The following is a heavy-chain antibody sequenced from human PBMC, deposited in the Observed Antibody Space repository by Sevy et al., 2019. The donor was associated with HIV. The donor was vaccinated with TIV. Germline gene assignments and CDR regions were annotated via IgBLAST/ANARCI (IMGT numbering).Heavy chain of an antibody. CDR1: GFTFSSYG. J-gene: IGHJ6*02. V-gene: IGHV3-23*01. CDR3: AKCLGALPGYYYGVDV. D-gene: IGHD1-26*01. CDR2: ISDIGNT. Sequence: GGSLRLSCAASGFTFSSYGMSWVRQAPGKGLEWVSVISDIGNTYYADSVKGRFTMSRDNSKNTLYLQMNSLRAEDTAVYYCAKCLGALPGYYYGVDVWGQGTTVTVSS.